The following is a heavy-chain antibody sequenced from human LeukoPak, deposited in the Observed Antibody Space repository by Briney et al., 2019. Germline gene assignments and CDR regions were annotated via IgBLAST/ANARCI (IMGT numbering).Heavy chain of an antibody. Sequence: GGSLRLSCAASGFTFSSYSMNWVRQAPGKGLEWVSVIYSGGSTYYADSVKGRFTISRDNSKNTLYLQMNSLRVEDTAVYYCALGLVTDYWGQGTLVTVSS. V-gene: IGHV3-66*01. J-gene: IGHJ4*02. CDR2: IYSGGST. D-gene: IGHD3-9*01. CDR3: ALGLVTDY. CDR1: GFTFSSYS.